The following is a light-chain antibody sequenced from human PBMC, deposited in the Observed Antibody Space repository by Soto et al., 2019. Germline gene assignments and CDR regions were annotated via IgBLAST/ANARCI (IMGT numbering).Light chain of an antibody. Sequence: QSALTQPPSASGTPGQRVIISCSGGSSNIGRNTVNWYQHLPGTAPRLLIYTNDQRPSGVPDRFSGSKSGTSASLAISGLQSEDEADYYCAARDDPSSFVFGTGTKVTVL. CDR3: AARDDPSSFV. V-gene: IGLV1-44*01. J-gene: IGLJ1*01. CDR1: SSNIGRNT. CDR2: TND.